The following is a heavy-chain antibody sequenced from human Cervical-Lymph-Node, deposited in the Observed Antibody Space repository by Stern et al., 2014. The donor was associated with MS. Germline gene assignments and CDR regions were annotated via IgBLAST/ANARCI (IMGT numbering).Heavy chain of an antibody. Sequence: EVQLVESGGGLVKPGGSLRLSCAASGFTFSSYTMNWVRQAPGKGLAWVSSISGDGNYRVYADSVKGRFTVSRDDAKNSLYLQMDSLRAVDTAVYFCARDYRWSPPGNTVAPGYWGQGTLVTVSS. D-gene: IGHD4-23*01. CDR3: ARDYRWSPPGNTVAPGY. J-gene: IGHJ4*02. V-gene: IGHV3-21*01. CDR2: ISGDGNYR. CDR1: GFTFSSYT.